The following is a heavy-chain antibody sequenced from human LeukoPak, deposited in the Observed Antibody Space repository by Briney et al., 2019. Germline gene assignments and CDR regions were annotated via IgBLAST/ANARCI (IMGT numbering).Heavy chain of an antibody. CDR1: GVSFSSYY. V-gene: IGHV4-59*01. CDR3: ARVGSRVISPSDFDS. Sequence: SETLSLTCTVCGVSFSSYYWSWIRQPPGKGLEWVGYIYYTGSTNYNPSLKSRVTVSVDTSRNQFSLRLSSVTAADTAVYYCARVGSRVISPSDFDSWGQGILVTVSS. D-gene: IGHD3-16*02. CDR2: IYYTGST. J-gene: IGHJ4*02.